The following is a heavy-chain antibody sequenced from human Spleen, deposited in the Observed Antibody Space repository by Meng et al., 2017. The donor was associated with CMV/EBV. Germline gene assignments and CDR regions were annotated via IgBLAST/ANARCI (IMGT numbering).Heavy chain of an antibody. J-gene: IGHJ4*02. V-gene: IGHV3-30*04. Sequence: FTFSTYDMHWVRQAPGKGLEWVAVISYDGDKKHYADSVKGRFTISRDNSKNTLYLQMNSLRDEDTAVYYCARARALWMQLWLRPPDYWGQGTLVTVSS. CDR2: ISYDGDKK. CDR1: FTFSTYD. CDR3: ARARALWMQLWLRPPDY. D-gene: IGHD5-18*01.